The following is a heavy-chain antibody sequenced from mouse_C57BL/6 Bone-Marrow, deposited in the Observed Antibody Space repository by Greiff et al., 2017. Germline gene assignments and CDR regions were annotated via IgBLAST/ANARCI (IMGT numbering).Heavy chain of an antibody. V-gene: IGHV14-2*01. J-gene: IGHJ2*01. CDR2: IDPEDGET. D-gene: IGHD1-1*01. CDR3: ARSLSYYGTNY. CDR1: GFNIKDYY. Sequence: VQLQQSGAELVKPGASVKLSCTASGFNIKDYYIHWVKQRTEQGLEWIGRIDPEDGETNYAPKFQDKATITADTSSNTAYLQLSSLTSEDTAVYYCARSLSYYGTNYWGQGTTLTVSS.